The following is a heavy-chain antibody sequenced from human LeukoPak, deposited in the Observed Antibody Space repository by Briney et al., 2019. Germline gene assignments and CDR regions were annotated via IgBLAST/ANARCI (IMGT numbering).Heavy chain of an antibody. Sequence: PGRSLRLSCAATGFTFSNYAIHWGRQAPGKGLERVAFISDDGSRQHYADSVKGRFTISRDNSKNTLNLQMNSLRAEDTAVYCCVKDRTGTYTLDYWGQGTLVTVSS. V-gene: IGHV3-30-3*01. CDR1: GFTFSNYA. J-gene: IGHJ4*02. D-gene: IGHD3-10*01. CDR3: VKDRTGTYTLDY. CDR2: ISDDGSRQ.